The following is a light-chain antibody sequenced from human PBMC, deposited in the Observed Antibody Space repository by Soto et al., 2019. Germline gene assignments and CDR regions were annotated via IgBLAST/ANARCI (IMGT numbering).Light chain of an antibody. V-gene: IGKV3-20*01. J-gene: IGKJ1*01. CDR2: GTS. CDR1: QSISTTY. Sequence: IVLTQSPGTLSLSPGERATLSCRASQSISTTYLAWYQHKPGQAPRLLIYGTSNRATGVPDRFSGSGSGTDFTLTISRLEPDDFAVYFCQQYGRAWTFGRGTKVEIK. CDR3: QQYGRAWT.